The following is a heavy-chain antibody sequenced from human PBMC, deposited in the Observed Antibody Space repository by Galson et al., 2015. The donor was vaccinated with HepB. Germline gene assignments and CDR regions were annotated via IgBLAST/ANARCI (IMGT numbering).Heavy chain of an antibody. CDR2: INPNSGGT. Sequence: SVKVSCKASGYTFTGYYMHWVRQAPGQGLEWMGRINPNSGGTNYAQKFQGRVTMTRDTSISTAYMELSRLRSDDTAVYYCARVITFGGVIVETYYYYIDVWGKGTTVTVSS. D-gene: IGHD3-16*02. CDR3: ARVITFGGVIVETYYYYIDV. V-gene: IGHV1-2*06. J-gene: IGHJ6*03. CDR1: GYTFTGYY.